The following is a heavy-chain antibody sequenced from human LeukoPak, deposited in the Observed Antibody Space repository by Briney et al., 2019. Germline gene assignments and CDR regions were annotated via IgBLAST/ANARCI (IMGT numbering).Heavy chain of an antibody. CDR3: ARDQSGSYPWFDP. CDR2: IYHSGST. Sequence: SETLSLTCTVSGYSISSGYYWGWIRQPPGKGLEWIGSIYHSGSTYYNPSLKSRVTISLDTSKNQFSLKLSSVTAADTAVYYCARDQSGSYPWFDPWGQGTLVTVSS. D-gene: IGHD1-26*01. CDR1: GYSISSGYY. J-gene: IGHJ5*02. V-gene: IGHV4-38-2*02.